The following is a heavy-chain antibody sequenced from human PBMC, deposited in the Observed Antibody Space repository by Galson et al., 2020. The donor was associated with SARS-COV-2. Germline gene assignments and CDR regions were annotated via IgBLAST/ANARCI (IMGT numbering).Heavy chain of an antibody. CDR2: ISYDGSNK. V-gene: IGHV3-30-3*01. Sequence: TGGSLRLSCAASGFTFSSYAMHWVRQAPGKGLEWVAVISYDGSNKYYADSVKGRFTISRDNSKNTLYLKMNSLSAEDTAVYYCARGPGHYFDYWGQGTLVTVSS. J-gene: IGHJ4*02. CDR3: ARGPGHYFDY. CDR1: GFTFSSYA.